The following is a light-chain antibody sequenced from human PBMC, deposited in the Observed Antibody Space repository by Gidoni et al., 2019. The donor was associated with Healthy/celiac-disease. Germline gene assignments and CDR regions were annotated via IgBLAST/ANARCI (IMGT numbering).Light chain of an antibody. V-gene: IGKV1-39*01. CDR2: AAS. J-gene: IGKJ4*02. CDR3: QQNYSTPLT. CDR1: QSISSY. Sequence: DIQMTQSPSSLSASLGDRVTITCRASQSISSYLNWYQQKPGKAPKLLIYAASSLQSGVPSRFSGSGSGTDFTLTISSLQPEDFATYYCQQNYSTPLTFGGGTKVEIK.